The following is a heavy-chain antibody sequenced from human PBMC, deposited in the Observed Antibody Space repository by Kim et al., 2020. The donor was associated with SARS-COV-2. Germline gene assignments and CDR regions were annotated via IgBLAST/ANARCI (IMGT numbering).Heavy chain of an antibody. Sequence: SETLSLTCTVSGGSISSSSYYWGWIRQPPGKGLEWIGSIYYSGSTYYNPSLKSRVTISVDTSKNQFSLKLSSVTAADTAVYYCARDRFRYSGYSLPGYWGQGTLVTVSS. D-gene: IGHD5-12*01. J-gene: IGHJ4*02. CDR3: ARDRFRYSGYSLPGY. CDR2: IYYSGST. CDR1: GGSISSSSYY. V-gene: IGHV4-39*07.